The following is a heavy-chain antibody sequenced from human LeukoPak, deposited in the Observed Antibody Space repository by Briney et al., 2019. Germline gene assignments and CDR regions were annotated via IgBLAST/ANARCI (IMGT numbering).Heavy chain of an antibody. CDR1: GFTFSSYR. J-gene: IGHJ5*02. CDR2: IKQDGSEK. Sequence: TGGSLRLSCAASGFTFSSYRMSWVRQAPGKGLEWVANIKQDGSEKYYVDSVKGRFTISRDNAKNSLYLQMNSLRAEDTAVYYCAREVPPVRWFDPWGQGTLVTVSS. CDR3: AREVPPVRWFDP. V-gene: IGHV3-7*01.